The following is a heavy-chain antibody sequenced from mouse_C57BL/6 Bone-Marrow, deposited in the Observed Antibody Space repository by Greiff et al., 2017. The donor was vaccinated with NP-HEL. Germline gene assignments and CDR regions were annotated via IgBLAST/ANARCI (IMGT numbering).Heavy chain of an antibody. CDR1: GYTFTSYW. CDR3: ARDYSNYLSAMDY. V-gene: IGHV1-50*01. J-gene: IGHJ4*01. D-gene: IGHD2-5*01. CDR2: IDPSDSYT. Sequence: VQLQQPGAELVKPGASVKLSCKASGYTFTSYWMQWVKQRPGQGLEWIGEIDPSDSYTNYNQKFKGKATLTVDTSSSTAYMQLSSLTSEDSAVYYCARDYSNYLSAMDYWGQGTSVTVSS.